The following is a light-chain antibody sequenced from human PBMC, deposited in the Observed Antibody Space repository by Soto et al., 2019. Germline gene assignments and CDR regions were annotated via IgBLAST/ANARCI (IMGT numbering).Light chain of an antibody. J-gene: IGLJ1*01. CDR1: SSDVGGYNY. CDR3: SSYTTSSTPLYV. CDR2: DVS. Sequence: QSVLTQPAAVSGSPGQSITISCTGTSSDVGGYNYVSWYQQHPGKAPKLMIYDVSNRPSGVSNRFSGSKSGNTASLTISGLQAEDEVFFYCSSYTTSSTPLYVFGTGTKVTV. V-gene: IGLV2-14*01.